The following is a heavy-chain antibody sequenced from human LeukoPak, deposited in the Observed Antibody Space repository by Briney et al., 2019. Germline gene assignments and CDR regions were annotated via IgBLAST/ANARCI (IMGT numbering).Heavy chain of an antibody. CDR2: IKQDGWER. J-gene: IGHJ2*01. D-gene: IGHD3-16*01. CDR3: ARVLRSYWYFDL. V-gene: IGHV3-7*01. Sequence: GGSLRLSCAASGFTFSYAWMSWVRQAPGKGLEWVADIKQDGWERYYVDSVKGRFTISRDNGKNSLYLQMNSLRAEDMAVYYCARVLRSYWYFDLWGRGTLVTVSS. CDR1: GFTFSYAW.